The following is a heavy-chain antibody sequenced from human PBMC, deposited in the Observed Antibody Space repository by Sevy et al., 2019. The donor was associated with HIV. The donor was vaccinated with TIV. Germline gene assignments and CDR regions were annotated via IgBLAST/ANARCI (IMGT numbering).Heavy chain of an antibody. Sequence: ASVKVSCKVSGYTLTELSMHWVRQAPGKGLEWMATFDPEDGETIYAQKFQGRVTMTEDTSTDTAYMELSSLRSEDTAGYYCSTTRDYYDSSGYPFDYWGQGTLVTVSS. J-gene: IGHJ4*02. CDR2: FDPEDGET. CDR3: STTRDYYDSSGYPFDY. V-gene: IGHV1-24*01. CDR1: GYTLTELS. D-gene: IGHD3-22*01.